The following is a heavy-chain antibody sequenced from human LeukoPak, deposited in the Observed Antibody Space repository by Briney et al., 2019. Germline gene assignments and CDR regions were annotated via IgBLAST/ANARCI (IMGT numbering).Heavy chain of an antibody. CDR2: INPSGGST. V-gene: IGHV1-46*01. Sequence: ASVKVSCKASGYTFTGYYMHWVRQAPGQGLEWMGIINPSGGSTSYAQKFQGRVTMTRDTSTSTVYMELSSLRSEDTAVYYCARGYYYDSSGYSMGLGKNPEKNWFDPWGQGTLVTVSS. CDR3: ARGYYYDSSGYSMGLGKNPEKNWFDP. J-gene: IGHJ5*02. CDR1: GYTFTGYY. D-gene: IGHD3-22*01.